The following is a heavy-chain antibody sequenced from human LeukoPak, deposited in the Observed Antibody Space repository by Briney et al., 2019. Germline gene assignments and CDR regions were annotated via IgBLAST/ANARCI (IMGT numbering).Heavy chain of an antibody. CDR3: ARGAEVDTAMVHLFDY. J-gene: IGHJ4*02. Sequence: SVKVSCKASGGTFSSYAISWVRQAPGQGLEWMGGIIPIFGTANYAQKFQGRVTITTDESTSTAYMELSSLRSEDTAVYYCARGAEVDTAMVHLFDYWGQGTLVTVSS. D-gene: IGHD5-18*01. CDR2: IIPIFGTA. V-gene: IGHV1-69*05. CDR1: GGTFSSYA.